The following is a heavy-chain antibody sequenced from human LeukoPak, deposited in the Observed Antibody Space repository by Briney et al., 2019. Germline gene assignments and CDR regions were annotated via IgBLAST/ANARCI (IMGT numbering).Heavy chain of an antibody. Sequence: SETLSLTCAVSGGSINSYYWSWIRQPAGKGLEWIGRFYTSGNTRSTIYNPSLRSRVTMSADTSKNQLSLRVNSVTAADTAIYYCARDEQGTRSDYWGQGTLVTVAS. V-gene: IGHV4-4*07. D-gene: IGHD1/OR15-1a*01. J-gene: IGHJ4*02. CDR1: GGSINSYY. CDR2: FYTSGNTRST. CDR3: ARDEQGTRSDY.